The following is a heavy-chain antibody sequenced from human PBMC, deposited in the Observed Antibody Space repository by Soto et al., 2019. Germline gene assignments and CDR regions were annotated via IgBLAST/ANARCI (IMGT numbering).Heavy chain of an antibody. D-gene: IGHD3-3*01. J-gene: IGHJ5*02. V-gene: IGHV2-5*02. Sequence: SGPTLVNPTQTLTLTCTFSGFSLSNSGVGVGWIRQPPGKALEWLALIYWDDDKRYSPSLKSRLTITKDTSKNQVVLTMTNMDPVDTATYYCAHSHYDFWSGYYERWFDPWGQGTLVTVSS. CDR2: IYWDDDK. CDR1: GFSLSNSGVG. CDR3: AHSHYDFWSGYYERWFDP.